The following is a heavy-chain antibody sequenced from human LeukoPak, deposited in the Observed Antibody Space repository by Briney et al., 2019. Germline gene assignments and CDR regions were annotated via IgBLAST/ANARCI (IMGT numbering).Heavy chain of an antibody. CDR2: IYPGDSDT. J-gene: IGHJ3*02. Sequence: GESLKISCKGSGYSFATYWIGWVRQMPGKGLEWMGVIYPGDSDTRYSPSFQGHVTISADKSITTAYIQWRSLMASDTPMYYCARRRDYDSSGYYRGDAFDIWGQGTLVTVSS. CDR3: ARRRDYDSSGYYRGDAFDI. D-gene: IGHD3-22*01. CDR1: GYSFATYW. V-gene: IGHV5-51*01.